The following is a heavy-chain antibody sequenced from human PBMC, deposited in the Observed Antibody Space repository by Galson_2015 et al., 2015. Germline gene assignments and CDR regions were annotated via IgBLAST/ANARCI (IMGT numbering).Heavy chain of an antibody. CDR2: ISWNSGSI. J-gene: IGHJ4*02. D-gene: IGHD3-10*01. Sequence: SLRLSCAASGFTFDDYAMHWVRQAPGKGLEWVPGISWNSGSIGYADSVKGRFTISRDNAKNSLYLQMNSLRAEDTALYYCAYIGLDYWGQGTLVTVSS. CDR3: AYIGLDY. V-gene: IGHV3-9*01. CDR1: GFTFDDYA.